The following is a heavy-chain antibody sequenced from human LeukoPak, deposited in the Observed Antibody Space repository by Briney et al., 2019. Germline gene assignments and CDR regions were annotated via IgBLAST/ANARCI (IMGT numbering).Heavy chain of an antibody. CDR3: ARHPHVVVAATDY. V-gene: IGHV4-34*01. D-gene: IGHD2-15*01. Sequence: PSETLSLTCAVYGGSFSGYYWSWIRQPPGKGLEWIGEINHSGSTNYNPSLKSRVTISVDTSKNQFSLKLSSVTAADTAVYYCARHPHVVVAATDYWGQGTLVTVSS. CDR2: INHSGST. J-gene: IGHJ4*02. CDR1: GGSFSGYY.